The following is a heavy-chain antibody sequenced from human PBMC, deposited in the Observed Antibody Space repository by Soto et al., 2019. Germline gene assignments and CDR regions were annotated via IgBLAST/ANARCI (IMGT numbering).Heavy chain of an antibody. J-gene: IGHJ4*02. CDR3: ARDYGVVPAATAD. D-gene: IGHD2-2*01. V-gene: IGHV1-18*01. CDR1: GYTFTSYG. CDR2: ITAYNGNT. Sequence: QVQLVQSGAEXKXXXXXVKVSCKASGYTFTSYGITWVRQAPGQGLEWVGWITAYNGNTNYAQKLQGRVTMTTDTSTSTAYMELRSLRSDDTAVYYCARDYGVVPAATADWGQGTLVTVSS.